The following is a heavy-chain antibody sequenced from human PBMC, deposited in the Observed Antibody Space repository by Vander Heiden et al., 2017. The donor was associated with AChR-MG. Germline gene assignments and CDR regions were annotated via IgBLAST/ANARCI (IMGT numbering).Heavy chain of an antibody. J-gene: IGHJ4*02. CDR3: ARVGHCSSTSCYTGFDY. D-gene: IGHD2-2*02. V-gene: IGHV1-8*01. Sequence: QVQLVQSGAEVKKPGASVKVSCKVSGYTFTSYAINWVRQATGQGLEWMGWMNPNSRNTGYAQKFQGRVTMTRNTSISTAYMELSSLRSEDTAVYYCARVGHCSSTSCYTGFDYWGQGTLVTVSS. CDR1: GYTFTSYA. CDR2: MNPNSRNT.